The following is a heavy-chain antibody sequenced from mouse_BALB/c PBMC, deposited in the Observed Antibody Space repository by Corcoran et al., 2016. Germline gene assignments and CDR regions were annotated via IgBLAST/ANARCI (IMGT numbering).Heavy chain of an antibody. V-gene: IGHV14-3*02. Sequence: EVQLQQSGAELVKPGASVKLSCTASGFNIKDTSMHWVKQRPEQGLEWIGRIDPANGNTKYDPKFPGQATITADTSANTAYLELSSLTSEDTAVDYCARGDWYFVVWGAGNTVTVSS. CDR2: IDPANGNT. CDR3: ARGDWYFVV. CDR1: GFNIKDTS. J-gene: IGHJ1*01.